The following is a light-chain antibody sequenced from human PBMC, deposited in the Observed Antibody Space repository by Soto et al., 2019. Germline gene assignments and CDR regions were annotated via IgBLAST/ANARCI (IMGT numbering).Light chain of an antibody. V-gene: IGKV3-15*01. CDR2: GAS. CDR1: ENIYTN. Sequence: EILKTQSPATLSVSPAARASLSGRASENIYTNLAWYQQKPGQAPRLLFYGASTRATGLPARFSGTGSGTEFTLTINSLQAEDSAVYYCQQYYNWPRTFGQGTRLEIK. CDR3: QQYYNWPRT. J-gene: IGKJ5*01.